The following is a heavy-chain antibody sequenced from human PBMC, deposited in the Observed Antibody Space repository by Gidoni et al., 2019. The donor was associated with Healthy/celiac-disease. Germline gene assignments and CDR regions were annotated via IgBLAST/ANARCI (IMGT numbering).Heavy chain of an antibody. CDR1: GCSISSSSYY. V-gene: IGHV4-39*01. J-gene: IGHJ3*02. CDR3: ASSTYYYDSSGYYLDAFDI. CDR2: SSYSGST. D-gene: IGHD3-22*01. Sequence: QLQLQESGPGLVKPSETLSLTCTVSGCSISSSSYYWGWIRQPPGKGLEWIGSSSYSGSTYYNPSLKSRVTISVDTSKNQFSLKLSSVTAADTAVYYCASSTYYYDSSGYYLDAFDIWGQGTMVTVSS.